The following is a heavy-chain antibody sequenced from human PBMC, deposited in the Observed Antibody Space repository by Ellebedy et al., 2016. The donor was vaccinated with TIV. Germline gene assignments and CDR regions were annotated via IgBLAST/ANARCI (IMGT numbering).Heavy chain of an antibody. D-gene: IGHD6-19*01. J-gene: IGHJ4*02. CDR2: IRYDGYKI. CDR3: VRSSGSGWPADF. Sequence: PGGSLRLSCAASGFSFSSYGMHRVRQTPGKGLEWMAYIRYDGYKIYYADSVKGRFTISRDNSKNTLYLQMNSLRVEDTAIYYCVRSSGSGWPADFWGQGTLVTVSS. CDR1: GFSFSSYG. V-gene: IGHV3-30*02.